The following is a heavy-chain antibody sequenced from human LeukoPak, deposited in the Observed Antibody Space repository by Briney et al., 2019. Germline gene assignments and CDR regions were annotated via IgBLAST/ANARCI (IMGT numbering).Heavy chain of an antibody. Sequence: PSETLSLTCTVSGGSISSGSYYWGWIRQPPGKGLEWVGSIYDSGSTYYNPSLKRRITVSLDTSKNHLSLKLSSVTAADTAVYYCARDKSFEVVNFFDYWGQGTLVTDCS. CDR2: IYDSGST. CDR3: ARDKSFEVVNFFDY. J-gene: IGHJ4*02. D-gene: IGHD3-3*01. CDR1: GGSISSGSYY. V-gene: IGHV4-39*07.